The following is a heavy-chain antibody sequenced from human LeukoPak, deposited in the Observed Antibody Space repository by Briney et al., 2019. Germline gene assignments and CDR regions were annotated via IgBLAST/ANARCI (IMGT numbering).Heavy chain of an antibody. J-gene: IGHJ4*02. CDR1: GFTFSSYW. CDR2: IKQDGSEK. Sequence: GGSLRLSCAASGFTFSSYWMSWVRQAPGKGPEWVANIKQDGSEKYYVDSVKGRFTISRDNAKNSLFLQMNSLRAEDTAVYYCARKVPYYDILTGDHPFDYWGQGTLVTVSS. D-gene: IGHD3-9*01. V-gene: IGHV3-7*01. CDR3: ARKVPYYDILTGDHPFDY.